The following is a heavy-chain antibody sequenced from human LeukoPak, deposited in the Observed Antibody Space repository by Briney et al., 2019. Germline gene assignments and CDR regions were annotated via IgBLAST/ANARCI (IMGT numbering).Heavy chain of an antibody. V-gene: IGHV3-21*01. CDR1: VVSFRRSS. D-gene: IGHD6-6*01. CDR3: AREFGYSSSGAGY. Sequence: GGSLRLSCAAPVVSFRRSSMNWVRQALGKGLERVSPMSVNSGLIYYAEAVKGRFTTSRDNDKNSLYLHMSSLRAEDTAVYYCAREFGYSSSGAGYWGLGTLVTVSS. J-gene: IGHJ4*02. CDR2: MSVNSGLI.